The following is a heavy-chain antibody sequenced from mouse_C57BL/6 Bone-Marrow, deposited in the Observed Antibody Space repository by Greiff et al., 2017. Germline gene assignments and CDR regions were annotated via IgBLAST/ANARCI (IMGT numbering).Heavy chain of an antibody. Sequence: EVMLVESGGGLVQPKGSLKLSCAASGFSFNTYAMNWVRQAPGKGLEWVARIRSKSNNYATYYADSVKDRFTISRDDSESMLYLQMNNLKTEDTAIYYCVKAGTSYAMDYWGQGTSVTVSS. D-gene: IGHD3-1*01. CDR2: IRSKSNNYAT. CDR3: VKAGTSYAMDY. J-gene: IGHJ4*01. CDR1: GFSFNTYA. V-gene: IGHV10-1*01.